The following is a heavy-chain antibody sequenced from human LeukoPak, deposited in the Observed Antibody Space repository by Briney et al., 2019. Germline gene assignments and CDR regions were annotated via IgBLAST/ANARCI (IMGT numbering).Heavy chain of an antibody. Sequence: GGSLRLSCAASGFSFSTYTMNWVRQARGKGLEWVSSITSRRTSIFYADSVKGRFTISRDDAKNSLYLQMNSLRAEDTALYYCARVSGYYGDYWGQGTLVTVSS. CDR3: ARVSGYYGDY. CDR1: GFSFSTYT. D-gene: IGHD2/OR15-2a*01. V-gene: IGHV3-21*01. CDR2: ITSRRTSI. J-gene: IGHJ4*02.